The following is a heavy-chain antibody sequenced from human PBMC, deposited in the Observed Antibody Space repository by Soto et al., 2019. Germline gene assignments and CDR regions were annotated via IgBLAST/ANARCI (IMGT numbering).Heavy chain of an antibody. V-gene: IGHV3-30*18. CDR3: AKDRDYYDSSGYYHYYYGMDV. CDR2: ISYDGSNK. D-gene: IGHD3-22*01. J-gene: IGHJ6*02. CDR1: GFTFSSYG. Sequence: GGSLRLSCAASGFTFSSYGMHWVRQAPGKGLEWVAVISYDGSNKYYADSVKGRFTISRDNSKNTLYLQMNSLRAEDTAVYYCAKDRDYYDSSGYYHYYYGMDVWGQGTTVTVSS.